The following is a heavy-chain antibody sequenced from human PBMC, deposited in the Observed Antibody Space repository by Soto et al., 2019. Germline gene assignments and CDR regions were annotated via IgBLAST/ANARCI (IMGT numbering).Heavy chain of an antibody. CDR1: GYTFTSYD. D-gene: IGHD2-2*01. CDR3: ARRHLIVVVPADNWFDP. Sequence: ASVKVSCKASGYTFTSYDTNWVQQATGQGLEWMGWMNPNSGNTGYAQKFQGRVTMTRNTSISTAYMELSSLRSEDTAVYYCARRHLIVVVPADNWFDPWGQGTLVTVSS. J-gene: IGHJ5*02. CDR2: MNPNSGNT. V-gene: IGHV1-8*01.